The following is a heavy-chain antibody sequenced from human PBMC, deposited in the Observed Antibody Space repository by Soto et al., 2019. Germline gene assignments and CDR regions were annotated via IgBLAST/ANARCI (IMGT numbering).Heavy chain of an antibody. V-gene: IGHV4-38-2*01. CDR3: ARVHVMVVAGSTFDY. J-gene: IGHJ4*01. Sequence: SDTLSLTCPVYGESISGGSYWAWIRQPPGKGPEWIASIYHGGTTFYNPSLKSRITISVDTSNNQFSLKLTSVTAADTAVYYCARVHVMVVAGSTFDYWGHGTLVTVSS. D-gene: IGHD6-19*01. CDR2: IYHGGTT. CDR1: GESISGGSY.